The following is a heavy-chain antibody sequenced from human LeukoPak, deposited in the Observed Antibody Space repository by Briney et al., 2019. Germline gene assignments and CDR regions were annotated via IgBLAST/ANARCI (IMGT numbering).Heavy chain of an antibody. D-gene: IGHD4-23*01. Sequence: PSETLSLTCTVSGGSISSSSYYWGWIRQPPGKGLEWIGSIYNSGSTYYNPSLKSRVTISVDTSKNQFSLKLSSVTAADTAVYYCARVGEGIQWTTVVVFDYWGQGTLVGVSS. V-gene: IGHV4-39*07. CDR1: GGSISSSSYY. CDR3: ARVGEGIQWTTVVVFDY. CDR2: IYNSGST. J-gene: IGHJ4*02.